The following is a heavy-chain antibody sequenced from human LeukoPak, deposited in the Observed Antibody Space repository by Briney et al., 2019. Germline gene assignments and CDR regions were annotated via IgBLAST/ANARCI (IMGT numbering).Heavy chain of an antibody. CDR2: ISGSGGST. J-gene: IGHJ4*02. D-gene: IGHD3-22*01. V-gene: IGHV3-23*01. Sequence: GGSLRLSCAASGCTFSSYSMNWVRQAPGKGLEWVSAISGSGGSTYYADSVKGRFTISRDNSKNTLYLQMNSLRAEDTAVYYCAKASAMIVVVSKHFDYWGQGTLVTVSS. CDR3: AKASAMIVVVSKHFDY. CDR1: GCTFSSYS.